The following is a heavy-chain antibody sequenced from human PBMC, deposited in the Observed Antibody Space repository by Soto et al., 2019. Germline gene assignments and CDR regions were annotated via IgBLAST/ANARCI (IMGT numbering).Heavy chain of an antibody. Sequence: SETLSLTCTVSGGSISTYYWTWIRQPPGKDLEWIGYIYYSGSSNYNPSLKSRVSISLDTSKNQFSLKLTSVTAADTAVYYCARARGIVAPSYFDFSGRGTLVTVSS. J-gene: IGHJ2*01. V-gene: IGHV4-59*01. CDR3: ARARGIVAPSYFDF. D-gene: IGHD5-12*01. CDR2: IYYSGSS. CDR1: GGSISTYY.